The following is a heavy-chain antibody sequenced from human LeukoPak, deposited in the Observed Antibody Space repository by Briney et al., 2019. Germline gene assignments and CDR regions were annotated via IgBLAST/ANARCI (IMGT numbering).Heavy chain of an antibody. CDR3: ARGEDSSSWSQYYYYYYGMDV. CDR2: FDPEDGET. J-gene: IGHJ6*02. CDR1: GYTLTELS. D-gene: IGHD6-13*01. V-gene: IGHV1-24*01. Sequence: GASVKVSCKVSGYTLTELSMHWVRQAPGKGLEWMGGFDPEDGETIYAQKFQGRVTMTRNTSISTAYMELSSLRSEDTAVYYCARGEDSSSWSQYYYYYYGMDVWGQGTTVTVSS.